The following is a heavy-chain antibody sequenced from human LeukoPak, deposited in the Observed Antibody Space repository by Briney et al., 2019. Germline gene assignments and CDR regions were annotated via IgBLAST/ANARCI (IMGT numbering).Heavy chain of an antibody. Sequence: SETLSLTCTVSGGSISGYYWSWIRQPPGKGLEWIGYIYHSGRANYNPSLRSRVTISVDTSKNHFSLKLSSVAAAHTAVYYCARSYCGGDCYSGGGIVDYWGQGTLVTVSS. V-gene: IGHV4-4*09. CDR1: GGSISGYY. CDR3: ARSYCGGDCYSGGGIVDY. CDR2: IYHSGRA. D-gene: IGHD2-21*02. J-gene: IGHJ4*02.